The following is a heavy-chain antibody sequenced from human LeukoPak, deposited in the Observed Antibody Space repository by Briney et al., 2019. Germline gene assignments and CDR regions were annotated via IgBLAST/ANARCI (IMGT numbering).Heavy chain of an antibody. CDR3: ASPGTDSSGWYYFDY. D-gene: IGHD6-19*01. CDR1: GFTFSSYW. CDR2: INSDGSST. J-gene: IGHJ4*02. Sequence: GGSLRLSCAASGFTFSSYWVHWVRQAPGKGQVWVSRINSDGSSTSYADSVKGRFTISRDNAKNTVYLQMNSLRAEDTAVYYCASPGTDSSGWYYFDYWGQGNLVTVSS. V-gene: IGHV3-74*01.